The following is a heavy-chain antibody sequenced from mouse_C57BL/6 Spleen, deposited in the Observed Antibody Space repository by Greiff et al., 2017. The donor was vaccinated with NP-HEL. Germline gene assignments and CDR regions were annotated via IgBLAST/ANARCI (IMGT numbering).Heavy chain of an antibody. CDR3: ASLYDYGSSYGWYFDV. J-gene: IGHJ1*03. V-gene: IGHV1-50*01. CDR1: GYTFTSYW. D-gene: IGHD1-1*01. Sequence: QVQLQQPGAELVKPGASVKLSCKASGYTFTSYWMQWVKQRPGQGLEWIGEIDPSDSYTNYNQKFKGKATLTVDTSSSTAYMQLSSLTSEDSAVYYCASLYDYGSSYGWYFDVWGTGTTVTVSS. CDR2: IDPSDSYT.